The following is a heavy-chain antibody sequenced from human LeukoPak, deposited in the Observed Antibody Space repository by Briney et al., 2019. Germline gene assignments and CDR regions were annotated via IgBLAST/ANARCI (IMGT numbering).Heavy chain of an antibody. CDR3: AKGRERFGELLSSFDY. CDR2: ISGSGGST. CDR1: GFTFSSYG. D-gene: IGHD3-10*01. J-gene: IGHJ4*02. Sequence: GGSLRLSCAASGFTFSSYGMHWVRQAPGKGLEWVSAISGSGGSTYYADSVKGRFTISRDNSKNTLYPQMNSLRAEDTAVYYYAKGRERFGELLSSFDYWGQGTLVTVSS. V-gene: IGHV3-23*01.